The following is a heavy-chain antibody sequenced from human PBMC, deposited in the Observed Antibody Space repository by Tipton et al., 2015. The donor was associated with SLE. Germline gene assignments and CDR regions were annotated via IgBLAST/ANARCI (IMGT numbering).Heavy chain of an antibody. CDR3: ARDSLNWGSYYHGMDV. CDR2: IFYTGST. V-gene: IGHV4-59*01. D-gene: IGHD3-16*01. Sequence: LRLSCTVSGGSISSYYWTWIRQPPGKGLEWIGHIFYTGSTRYNPSLKRRVTISVDTSKSQFSLKLSSVTAADTAVYYCARDSLNWGSYYHGMDVWGQGTTVTVSS. CDR1: GGSISSYY. J-gene: IGHJ6*02.